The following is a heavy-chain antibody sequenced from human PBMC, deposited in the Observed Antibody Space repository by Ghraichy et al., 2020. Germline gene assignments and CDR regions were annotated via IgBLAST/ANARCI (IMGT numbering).Heavy chain of an antibody. CDR2: INPNSGGT. CDR3: ARDPYYYDSSETNAFDI. Sequence: ASVKVSCKASGYTFTGYYMHWVRQAPGQGLEWMGWINPNSGGTNYAQKFQGRVTMTRDTSISTAYMELSRLRSDDTAVYYCARDPYYYDSSETNAFDIWGQGTMGTVSS. J-gene: IGHJ3*02. CDR1: GYTFTGYY. D-gene: IGHD3-22*01. V-gene: IGHV1-2*02.